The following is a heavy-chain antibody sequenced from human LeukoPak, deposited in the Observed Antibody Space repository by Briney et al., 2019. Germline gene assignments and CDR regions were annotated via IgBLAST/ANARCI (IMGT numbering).Heavy chain of an antibody. J-gene: IGHJ5*02. CDR1: GFTFSSYG. V-gene: IGHV3-30*18. D-gene: IGHD3-10*01. CDR3: AKAGYGSGTERGNWFDP. Sequence: GGSLGLSCAASGFTFSSYGMHWVRQAPGKGLEWVAVISYDGSNKYYADSVKGRFTISRDNSKNTLYLQMNSLRAEDTPVYYCAKAGYGSGTERGNWFDPWGQGTLVTVSS. CDR2: ISYDGSNK.